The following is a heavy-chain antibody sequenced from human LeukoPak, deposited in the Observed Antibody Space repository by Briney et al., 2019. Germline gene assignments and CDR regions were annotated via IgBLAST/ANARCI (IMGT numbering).Heavy chain of an antibody. D-gene: IGHD6-13*01. CDR2: IKQDGSEK. Sequence: GGSLRLSCAASGFTVSSNYMSWVRQAPGKGLEWVANIKQDGSEKYYVDSVKGRFTISRDNAKNSLYLQMNSLRAEDTAVYYCARVADQYYYYMDVWGKGTTVTISS. CDR1: GFTVSSNY. CDR3: ARVADQYYYYMDV. V-gene: IGHV3-7*01. J-gene: IGHJ6*03.